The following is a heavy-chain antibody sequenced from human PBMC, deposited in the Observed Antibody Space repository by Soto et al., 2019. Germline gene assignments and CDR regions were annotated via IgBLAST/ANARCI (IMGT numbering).Heavy chain of an antibody. D-gene: IGHD3-10*01. J-gene: IGHJ6*02. CDR2: VWHDGTRK. V-gene: IGHV3-33*01. CDR3: ARDRSSSYSYAMDL. Sequence: QVHLVESGGGIVQPGGSLTLSCSVSDFAFRLHGIHWVRQTPGKVLEWVAMVWHDGTRKYFRDSVRGRFTISRDSAKNKVYLQMNNLRGDDSALYFCARDRSSSYSYAMDLWGQGTTVTVSS. CDR1: DFAFRLHG.